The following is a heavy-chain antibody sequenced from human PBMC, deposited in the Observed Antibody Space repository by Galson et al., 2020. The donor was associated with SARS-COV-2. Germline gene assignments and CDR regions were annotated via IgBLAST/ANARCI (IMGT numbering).Heavy chain of an antibody. Sequence: PGGSLRLSCAVSGLSFSGFGIHWVRQTPGNGLEWVPSISSSSSYIYYADSAKGRFTISRDNAKNSLYLQMNSPRAEDTAVYYCARDHHTTVTIFGVAPRWFDPWGQGTLVTVSS. J-gene: IGHJ5*02. CDR1: GLSFSGFG. CDR3: ARDHHTTVTIFGVAPRWFDP. V-gene: IGHV3-21*01. CDR2: ISSSSSYI. D-gene: IGHD3-3*01.